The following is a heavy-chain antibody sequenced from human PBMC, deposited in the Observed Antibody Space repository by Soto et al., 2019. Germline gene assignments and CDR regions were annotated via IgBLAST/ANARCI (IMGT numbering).Heavy chain of an antibody. Sequence: ASVEVCCKASGYTFTSYGISWVRQAPKQGLEWMGWISAYNGNTNYAQKRQGRVTMTTYTSTSTAYMELRSLRSDDTAVYYCARYLLAYRITMVRGPNPFDYSGQAPLVTVSS. CDR1: GYTFTSYG. CDR2: ISAYNGNT. V-gene: IGHV1-18*01. J-gene: IGHJ4*02. CDR3: ARYLLAYRITMVRGPNPFDY. D-gene: IGHD3-10*01.